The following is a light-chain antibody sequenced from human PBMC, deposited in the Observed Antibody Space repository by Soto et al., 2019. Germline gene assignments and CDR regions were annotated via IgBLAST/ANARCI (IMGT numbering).Light chain of an antibody. CDR2: GNN. V-gene: IGLV1-40*01. CDR1: SSNIGAGYD. Sequence: QAVVTQPPSVSGAPGQRVTISCTGSSSNIGAGYDVHWYQQLPGTAPKLLIYGNNNRPSGVPDRFSGSKSGTSAYLAITGLQTEDEADYYCQSYDNSLYVFGTGTQLTVL. CDR3: QSYDNSLYV. J-gene: IGLJ1*01.